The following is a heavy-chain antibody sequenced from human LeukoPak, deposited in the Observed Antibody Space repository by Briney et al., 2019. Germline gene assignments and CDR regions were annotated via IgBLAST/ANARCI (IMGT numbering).Heavy chain of an antibody. CDR2: IYHSGTT. V-gene: IGHV4-38-2*02. Sequence: SETLSLTCTVSGYSISSAYYWGWIRQPPGKGLEWIAYIYHSGTTYYNPSLKSRATISVDTSKNQFSLKLSSVTAADTAVYYCVRGRYSSGWFKDKNWFDPWGQGIPVTVSS. CDR1: GYSISSAYY. CDR3: VRGRYSSGWFKDKNWFDP. D-gene: IGHD6-19*01. J-gene: IGHJ5*02.